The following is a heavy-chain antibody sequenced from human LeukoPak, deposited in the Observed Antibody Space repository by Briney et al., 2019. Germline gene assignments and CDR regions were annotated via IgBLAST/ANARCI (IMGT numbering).Heavy chain of an antibody. CDR3: ARASHDYGDLRLDSFDY. V-gene: IGHV1-69*05. CDR2: IIPIFGTA. D-gene: IGHD4-17*01. Sequence: SVKVSCKASGGTFSSYAISWVQQAPGQGLEWMGRIIPIFGTANYAQKFQGRVTITTDESTSTAYMELSSLRSEDTAVYYCARASHDYGDLRLDSFDYWGQGTLVTVSS. J-gene: IGHJ4*02. CDR1: GGTFSSYA.